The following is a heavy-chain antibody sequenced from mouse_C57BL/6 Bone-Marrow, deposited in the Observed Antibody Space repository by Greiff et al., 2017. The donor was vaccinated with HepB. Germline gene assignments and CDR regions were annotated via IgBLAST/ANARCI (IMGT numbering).Heavy chain of an antibody. Sequence: QVQLQQSGAELVRPGASVKLSCKASGYTFTDYYINWVKQRPGQGLEWIARIYPGSGNTYYNEKFKGKATLTAEKSSSTAYMQLSSLTSEDSAVYFCASGDYGSFDDWGQGTTLTVSS. CDR1: GYTFTDYY. D-gene: IGHD1-1*01. V-gene: IGHV1-76*01. J-gene: IGHJ2*01. CDR2: IYPGSGNT. CDR3: ASGDYGSFDD.